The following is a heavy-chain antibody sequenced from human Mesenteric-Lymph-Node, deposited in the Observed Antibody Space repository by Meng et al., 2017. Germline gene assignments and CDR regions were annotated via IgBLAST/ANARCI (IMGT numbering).Heavy chain of an antibody. CDR1: GGTFSSYT. Sequence: QAHVVQSGAEVKKPGSSVKVSCKASGGTFSSYTISWVRQAPGQGLQWMGGIIPIFGTANCAQNFQGRVTLTADKSTSTAYMELRSLRSDDTAVYYCASPHDYGDMNWFDPWGQGTLVTVSS. J-gene: IGHJ5*02. CDR2: IIPIFGTA. D-gene: IGHD4-17*01. CDR3: ASPHDYGDMNWFDP. V-gene: IGHV1-69*08.